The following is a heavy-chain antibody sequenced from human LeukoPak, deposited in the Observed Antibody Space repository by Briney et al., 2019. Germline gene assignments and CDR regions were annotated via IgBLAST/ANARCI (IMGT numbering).Heavy chain of an antibody. Sequence: SETLSLTCTVSGGSISSGGYYWSWIRQHPGKGLEWIGYIYYSGSTNYNPSLKSRVTISVDTSKNQFSLKLSSVTAADTAVYYCARGDNYYGSGSYLFYYYYGMDVWGQGTTVTVSS. CDR1: GGSISSGGYY. CDR3: ARGDNYYGSGSYLFYYYYGMDV. J-gene: IGHJ6*02. V-gene: IGHV4-31*03. CDR2: IYYSGST. D-gene: IGHD3-10*01.